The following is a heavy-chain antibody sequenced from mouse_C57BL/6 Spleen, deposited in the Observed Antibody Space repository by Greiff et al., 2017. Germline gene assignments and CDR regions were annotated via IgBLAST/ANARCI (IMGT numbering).Heavy chain of an antibody. CDR2: ISDGGSYT. D-gene: IGHD1-1*01. J-gene: IGHJ2*01. Sequence: EVMLVESGGGLVKPGGSLKLSCAASGFTFSSYAMSWVRQTPEKRLEWVATISDGGSYTYYPDNVKGRFTISRDNAKNNLYLQMSHLKSEDTAMYYYASDGTTGGFDYWGQGTTLTVSS. CDR1: GFTFSSYA. V-gene: IGHV5-4*03. CDR3: ASDGTTGGFDY.